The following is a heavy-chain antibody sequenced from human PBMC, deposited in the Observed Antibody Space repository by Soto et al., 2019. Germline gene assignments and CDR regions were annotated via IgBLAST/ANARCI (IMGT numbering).Heavy chain of an antibody. CDR1: GYTFTRYY. CDR3: ARDIDYDSSGLDY. J-gene: IGHJ4*02. CDR2: IDPSGGST. D-gene: IGHD3-22*01. Sequence: QVQLVQSGAEVKKPGASVKVSCKASGYTFTRYYVHWVRQAPGQGFEWMGIIDPSGGSTTYAQKFQGRVTMTWDTSTSTVYMELSSLTPVDTAVYYCARDIDYDSSGLDYWGQGTLVTVSS. V-gene: IGHV1-46*01.